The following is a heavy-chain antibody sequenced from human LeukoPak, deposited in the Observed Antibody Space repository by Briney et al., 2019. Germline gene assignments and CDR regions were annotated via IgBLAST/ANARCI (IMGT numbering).Heavy chain of an antibody. CDR3: ARDWLAGNPYHAFDL. CDR2: IKEEGSEE. CDR1: GFTFSSYW. J-gene: IGHJ3*01. D-gene: IGHD3-22*01. Sequence: GGSLRLSCAASGFTFSSYWMTWVRQAPGKGLECVANIKEEGSEEYYVDSVKGRFSISRDNAKNSLHLQMNSLRAEDTAVYYCARDWLAGNPYHAFDLWGKGTMVTVSS. V-gene: IGHV3-7*01.